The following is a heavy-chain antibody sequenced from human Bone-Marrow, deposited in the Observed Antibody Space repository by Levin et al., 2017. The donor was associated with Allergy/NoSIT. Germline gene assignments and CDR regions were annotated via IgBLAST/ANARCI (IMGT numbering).Heavy chain of an antibody. Sequence: PGGSLRLSCAASGFTFSNSKMNWVRQAPGKGLEWVAYIGTAGNTIYYAGSVKGRFTISRDNAKNSLYLQMNTLRDEDTALYYCATGATGSYYGGLSYWGQGTLVTVSS. J-gene: IGHJ4*02. CDR3: ATGATGSYYGGLSY. CDR1: GFTFSNSK. V-gene: IGHV3-48*02. CDR2: IGTAGNTI. D-gene: IGHD1-26*01.